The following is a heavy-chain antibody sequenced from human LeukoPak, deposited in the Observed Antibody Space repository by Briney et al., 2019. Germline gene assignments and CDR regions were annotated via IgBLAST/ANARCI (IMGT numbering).Heavy chain of an antibody. V-gene: IGHV3-23*01. CDR1: GFTFSSYA. CDR3: AKSPRGNPTIFDY. Sequence: GSLRLSCAASGFTFSSYAMSWVRQAPGKGLEWASAISGSGGSTYYADSVKGRFTISRDNSKNTLYLQMNSLRAEDTAVYYCAKSPRGNPTIFDYWGQGTLVTVSS. J-gene: IGHJ4*02. D-gene: IGHD1-14*01. CDR2: ISGSGGST.